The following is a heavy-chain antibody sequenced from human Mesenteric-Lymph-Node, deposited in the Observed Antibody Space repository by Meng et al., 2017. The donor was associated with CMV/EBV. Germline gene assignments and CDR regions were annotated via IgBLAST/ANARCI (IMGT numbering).Heavy chain of an antibody. D-gene: IGHD6-13*01. CDR2: IYPGDSDT. Sequence: KVSCKASGYSFTSYWIGWVRQMPGKGLEWMGIIYPGDSDTRNSPSFQGQVTISVDKSVSTAYLQWSSLKASDTAMYFCARRGQQMGAMDVWGQGTTVTVSS. V-gene: IGHV5-51*01. CDR1: GYSFTSYW. CDR3: ARRGQQMGAMDV. J-gene: IGHJ6*02.